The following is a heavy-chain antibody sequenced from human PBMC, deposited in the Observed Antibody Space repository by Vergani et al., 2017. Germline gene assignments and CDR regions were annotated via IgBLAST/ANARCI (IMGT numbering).Heavy chain of an antibody. CDR1: ADSISSGSYY. Sequence: QLQLQQSGPGLVKPSETLFLTCTVSADSISSGSYYWGWIRQPPGKSLEWIGSIYYSGSTYYNPSLKSRVTISVDTSKNQFSLKLSSVTAADTAVYYCARDLDARNWFDPWGQGTLVTVSS. V-gene: IGHV4-30-4*08. CDR2: IYYSGST. CDR3: ARDLDARNWFDP. D-gene: IGHD2-2*01. J-gene: IGHJ5*02.